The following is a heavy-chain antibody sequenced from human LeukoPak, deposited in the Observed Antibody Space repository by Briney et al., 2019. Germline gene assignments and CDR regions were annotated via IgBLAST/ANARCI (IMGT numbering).Heavy chain of an antibody. CDR1: GYTLTELS. CDR3: ATLPPDYGDHGLPDYAFDI. D-gene: IGHD4-17*01. Sequence: ASVKVSCKVSGYTLTELSMHWVRQAPGKGLEWMGGFDPEDGETIYAQKFQGRVTMTEDTSTDTAYMELSSLRSEDTAVYYCATLPPDYGDHGLPDYAFDIWGQGTMVTVSS. V-gene: IGHV1-24*01. J-gene: IGHJ3*02. CDR2: FDPEDGET.